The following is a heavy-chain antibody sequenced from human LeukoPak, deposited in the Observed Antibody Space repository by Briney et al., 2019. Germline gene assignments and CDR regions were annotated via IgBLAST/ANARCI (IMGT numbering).Heavy chain of an antibody. J-gene: IGHJ6*02. CDR2: ISAYNGNT. Sequence: ASVKVSCKASGYTFTSYGISWVRQAPGQGLEWMGWISAYNGNTNYAQKLQGRVTMTTDTSTSTAYMELRSLRSDDTAVYYCARDNPQLWINSYYYYGMDVWGQGTTVTVSS. CDR3: ARDNPQLWINSYYYYGMDV. CDR1: GYTFTSYG. D-gene: IGHD5-18*01. V-gene: IGHV1-18*01.